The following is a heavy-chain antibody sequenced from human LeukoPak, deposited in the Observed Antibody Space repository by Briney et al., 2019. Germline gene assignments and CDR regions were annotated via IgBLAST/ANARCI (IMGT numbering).Heavy chain of an antibody. CDR1: GGSVSSSSYY. Sequence: SETLSLTCTVSGGSVSSSSYYWGWIRQPPGKGLEWIGSIYYSGSTYYNPSLKSRVTISIDTSKKHFSLKLTSVTAADTAVYYCARGAPPQNWGQGTLVTVSS. CDR3: ARGAPPQN. J-gene: IGHJ4*02. V-gene: IGHV4-39*07. CDR2: IYYSGST.